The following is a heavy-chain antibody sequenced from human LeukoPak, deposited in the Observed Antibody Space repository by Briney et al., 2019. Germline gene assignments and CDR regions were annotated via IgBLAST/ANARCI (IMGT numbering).Heavy chain of an antibody. Sequence: GGSLRLSCAASGFTFSDYYMSWIRQAPGKGLEWVANIKQDGSEKYYVDSVKGRFTISRDNAKNSLYLQMNSLRAEDTAVYYCARGNPVDIVATIRGADYNWFDPWGQGTLVTVSS. J-gene: IGHJ5*02. CDR2: IKQDGSEK. CDR1: GFTFSDYY. CDR3: ARGNPVDIVATIRGADYNWFDP. D-gene: IGHD5-12*01. V-gene: IGHV3-7*01.